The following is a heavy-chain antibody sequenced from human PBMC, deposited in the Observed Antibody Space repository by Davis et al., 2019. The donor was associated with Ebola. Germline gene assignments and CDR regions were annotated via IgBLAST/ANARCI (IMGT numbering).Heavy chain of an antibody. CDR2: ISSSSSTI. D-gene: IGHD4-11*01. Sequence: PGGSLRLSCAASGFTFSSYSMNWVRQAPGKGLEWVSYISSSSSTIYYADSVKGRFTISRDNSKNTLYLQMSSLRAEDTAVYYCVKEGSNYYYYYGMDVWGQGTTVTVSS. CDR1: GFTFSSYS. CDR3: VKEGSNYYYYYGMDV. V-gene: IGHV3-48*01. J-gene: IGHJ6*02.